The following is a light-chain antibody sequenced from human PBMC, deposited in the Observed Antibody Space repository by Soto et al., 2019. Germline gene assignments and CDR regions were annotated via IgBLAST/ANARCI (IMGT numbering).Light chain of an antibody. CDR3: QQYNNWPIT. V-gene: IGKV3-11*01. Sequence: VLTQSPATLSLSPGERATLSCRASQSVSSYLAWYQQKPGQAPRLLIYDASNRATGIPARFSGSGSGTEFTLAIHSLQSEDFAVYYCQQYNNWPITFGQGTRLEIK. CDR1: QSVSSY. J-gene: IGKJ5*01. CDR2: DAS.